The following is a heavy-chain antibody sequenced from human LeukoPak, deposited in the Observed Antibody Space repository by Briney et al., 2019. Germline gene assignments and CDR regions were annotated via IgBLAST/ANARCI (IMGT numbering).Heavy chain of an antibody. J-gene: IGHJ1*01. Sequence: GGSLRLSCAASGFTFSSYWMHWVRQAPGKGLVWVSRINSDGSSTSYADSVKGRFTISRDNAKNTLYLQMNSLRAEGTAVYYCARDGRYCSSTSCTNEYFQHWGQGTLVTVSS. V-gene: IGHV3-74*01. D-gene: IGHD2-2*01. CDR3: ARDGRYCSSTSCTNEYFQH. CDR2: INSDGSST. CDR1: GFTFSSYW.